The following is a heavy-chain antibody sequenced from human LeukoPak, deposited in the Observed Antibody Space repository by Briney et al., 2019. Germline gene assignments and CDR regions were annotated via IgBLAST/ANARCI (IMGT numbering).Heavy chain of an antibody. J-gene: IGHJ3*02. CDR2: IYWDVDK. D-gene: IGHD5-18*01. CDR1: GGSISSSSYY. V-gene: IGHV2-5*02. Sequence: TLSLTCTVSGGSISSSSYYWGWLRQPPGKGLEWLALIYWDVDKRYSPSLKSRLSITKDTSKNQVVITMANMDPVDTATYYCAHSEDTALVHDAFDIWGQGTMVTVSS. CDR3: AHSEDTALVHDAFDI.